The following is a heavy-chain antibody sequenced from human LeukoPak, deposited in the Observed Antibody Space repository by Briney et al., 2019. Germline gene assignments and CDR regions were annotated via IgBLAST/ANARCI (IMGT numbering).Heavy chain of an antibody. CDR3: AKQKLAVIVSQGFDV. J-gene: IGHJ3*01. D-gene: IGHD2-15*01. Sequence: PGGSLRLSCQVSGFTFSSYAMIWVRKAPGKGLEWTSGISNDGFRTFYTDAVKGRFSISRDNSKNTLHLQMNSLRVEDTATYYCAKQKLAVIVSQGFDVWGQGARVTVSS. V-gene: IGHV3-23*01. CDR2: ISNDGFRT. CDR1: GFTFSSYA.